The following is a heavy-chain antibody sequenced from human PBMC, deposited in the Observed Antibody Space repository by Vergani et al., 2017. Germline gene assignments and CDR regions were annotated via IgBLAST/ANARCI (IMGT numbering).Heavy chain of an antibody. J-gene: IGHJ4*02. Sequence: EVQLVESGGGLVPPGRSLRLSCAASGFSFGDYAMTWVRQAPRKGLEWVAFIRNKAYGGTTEYAASVKGRFTISRDDSKRLAYLQLSGLKTEDTAVYFCSRGRGDSFGYSDYGGQGTLVTVSA. V-gene: IGHV3-49*04. CDR3: SRGRGDSFGYSDY. D-gene: IGHD5-18*01. CDR2: IRNKAYGGTT. CDR1: GFSFGDYA.